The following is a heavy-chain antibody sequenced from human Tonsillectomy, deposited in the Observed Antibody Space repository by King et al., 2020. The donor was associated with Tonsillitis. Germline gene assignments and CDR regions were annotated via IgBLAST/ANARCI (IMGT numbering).Heavy chain of an antibody. J-gene: IGHJ4*02. Sequence: VQLVESGGGVVQPGRSLRLSYAASGFTFSSYGMHWVRQAPGKGLEWVAVISYDGSNKYYADSVKGRFTISRDNSKNTLYLQMNSLRAEDTAVYYCAKGPNHYPMIDYWGQGTLVTVSS. V-gene: IGHV3-30*18. CDR1: GFTFSSYG. D-gene: IGHD1-14*01. CDR2: ISYDGSNK. CDR3: AKGPNHYPMIDY.